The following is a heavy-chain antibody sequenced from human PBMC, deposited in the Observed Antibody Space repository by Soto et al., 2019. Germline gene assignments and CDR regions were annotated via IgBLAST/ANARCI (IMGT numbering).Heavy chain of an antibody. Sequence: PGGSLRLSCAASGFTFSGSAMHWVRQAPGKGLEWVGRIRSKANSDATVYAASVKGRFTISRDDSKNTAYLQMNSLKTEDTAVYYCTTPSINYDILTDYFNYWGQGSLVTVS. CDR3: TTPSINYDILTDYFNY. V-gene: IGHV3-73*01. J-gene: IGHJ4*02. CDR2: IRSKANSDAT. D-gene: IGHD3-9*01. CDR1: GFTFSGSA.